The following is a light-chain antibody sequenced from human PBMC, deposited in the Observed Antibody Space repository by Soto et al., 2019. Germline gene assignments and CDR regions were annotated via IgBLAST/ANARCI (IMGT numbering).Light chain of an antibody. CDR1: SSDVGGSNY. V-gene: IGLV2-14*01. J-gene: IGLJ1*01. CDR3: SSYTSSNSNV. CDR2: DVT. Sequence: QSVLTQPASVSGSLGQSITISCTGTSSDVGGSNYVSWYQQFPGKAPKLMISDVTTRPSGVSNRFSGSKSGNTASLTISGLQAEDEADYYCSSYTSSNSNVFGTGTKVTVL.